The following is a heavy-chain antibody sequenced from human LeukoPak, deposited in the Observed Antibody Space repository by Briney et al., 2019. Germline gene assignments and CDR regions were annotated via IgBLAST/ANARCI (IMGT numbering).Heavy chain of an antibody. CDR3: ARDEDLGYFDL. Sequence: PETLSLTCTVSGGSISSYYWSWIRQPPGKGLEWIGYIYYSGSTNYNPSLKSRVTISVDTSKNQFSLKLSSVTAANTAVYYCARDEDLGYFDLWGRGTLVTVSS. V-gene: IGHV4-59*01. CDR2: IYYSGST. J-gene: IGHJ2*01. CDR1: GGSISSYY.